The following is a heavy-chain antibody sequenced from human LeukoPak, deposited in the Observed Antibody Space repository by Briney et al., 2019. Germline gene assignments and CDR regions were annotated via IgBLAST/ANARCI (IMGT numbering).Heavy chain of an antibody. CDR1: GFTFSSYS. CDR2: ISSSSSYI. D-gene: IGHD1-26*01. CDR3: ARDLIPLSELRVFDY. V-gene: IGHV3-21*01. J-gene: IGHJ4*02. Sequence: AGGSLRLSCAASGFTFSSYSMNWVRQAPGKGLEWVSSISSSSSYIYYADSVKGRFTISRDNAKNSLYLQMNSLRAEDTAVYYCARDLIPLSELRVFDYWGQGTLVTVSS.